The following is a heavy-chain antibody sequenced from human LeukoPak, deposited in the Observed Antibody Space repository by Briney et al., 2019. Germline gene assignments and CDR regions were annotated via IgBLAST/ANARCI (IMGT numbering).Heavy chain of an antibody. Sequence: GGSLRLSCAASGFTFSSYDMHWVRQATGKGLEWVSAIGTAGDTYYPGSVKGRFTISRENAKNSLYLQMNSLRAGDTAVYYCARGRASSGWYLRYFDYWGQGTLVTVSS. CDR3: ARGRASSGWYLRYFDY. CDR1: GFTFSSYD. V-gene: IGHV3-13*01. J-gene: IGHJ4*02. D-gene: IGHD6-19*01. CDR2: IGTAGDT.